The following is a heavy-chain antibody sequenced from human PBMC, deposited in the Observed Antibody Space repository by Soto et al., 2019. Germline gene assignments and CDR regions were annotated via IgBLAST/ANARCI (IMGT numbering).Heavy chain of an antibody. V-gene: IGHV4-30-4*01. CDR3: ARGGDYGDYVRSYWFDP. CDR1: GGSISSGDYY. CDR2: IYYSGST. D-gene: IGHD4-17*01. J-gene: IGHJ5*02. Sequence: SSETLSLTCTVSGGSISSGDYYWSWIRQPPGKGLEWIGYIYYSGSTYYNPSLKSRVTISVDTSKNQFSLKLSSVTAADTAVYYCARGGDYGDYVRSYWFDPWGQGTLVTV.